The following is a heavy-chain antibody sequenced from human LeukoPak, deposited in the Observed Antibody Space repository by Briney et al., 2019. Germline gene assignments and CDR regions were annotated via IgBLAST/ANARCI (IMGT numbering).Heavy chain of an antibody. CDR3: AKPPPGQWLRPDYFDY. CDR1: GFTFSSYA. V-gene: IGHV3-23*01. CDR2: ISGSGGST. Sequence: PGGSLRLPCAASGFTFSSYAMSWVRQAPGKGLEWVSAISGSGGSTYYADSAKGRFTISRDNSKNTLYLQMNSLRAEDTAVYYCAKPPPGQWLRPDYFDYWGQGTLVTVSS. D-gene: IGHD5-12*01. J-gene: IGHJ4*02.